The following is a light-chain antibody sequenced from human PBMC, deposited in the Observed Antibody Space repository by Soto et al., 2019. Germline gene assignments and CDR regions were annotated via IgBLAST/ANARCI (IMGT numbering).Light chain of an antibody. CDR1: QGISNY. V-gene: IGKV1-9*01. CDR2: SAS. J-gene: IGKJ4*01. CDR3: QKYNSAPLT. Sequence: DIQLTQSPSFLSASVGDRVTITCRASQGISNYLAWYRQKPGKAPELLIYSASTLQSGVPSRFSGSGSGTDFTLTISSLQPEDVGNYYCQKYNSAPLTFGGGTKVDI.